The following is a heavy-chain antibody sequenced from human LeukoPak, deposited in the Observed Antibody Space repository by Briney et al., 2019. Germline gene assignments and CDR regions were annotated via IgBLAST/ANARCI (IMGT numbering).Heavy chain of an antibody. CDR2: ISGSGGNT. J-gene: IGHJ6*03. Sequence: PGGSLRLSCATSGFTFSSYAMSWVRQASGKGLEWVSSISGSGGNTYYADSVKGRFTISRDYSKNTLYLQMNSLRAEDTAVYYCAKEYGSGSFPLYYYYYYMDVWGKGTTVTVSS. D-gene: IGHD3-10*01. CDR3: AKEYGSGSFPLYYYYYYMDV. CDR1: GFTFSSYA. V-gene: IGHV3-23*01.